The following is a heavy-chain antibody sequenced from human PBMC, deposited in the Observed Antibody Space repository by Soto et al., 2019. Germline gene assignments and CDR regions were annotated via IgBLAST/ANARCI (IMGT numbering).Heavy chain of an antibody. CDR3: GRGRKLGYCSGGSCSDAFDI. D-gene: IGHD2-15*01. CDR2: IIPIFGTA. Sequence: SVKGSCKASGGTFSSYAISWVRQAPGQGLEWMGGIIPIFGTANYAQKFQGRVTITADESTSTAYMELSSLRSEDTAVYYCGRGRKLGYCSGGSCSDAFDIWGQGTMVTVSS. CDR1: GGTFSSYA. V-gene: IGHV1-69*13. J-gene: IGHJ3*02.